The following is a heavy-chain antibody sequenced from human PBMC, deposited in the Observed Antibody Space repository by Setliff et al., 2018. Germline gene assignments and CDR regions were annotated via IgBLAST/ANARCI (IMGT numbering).Heavy chain of an antibody. D-gene: IGHD6-13*01. Sequence: SVKVSCKASGGTFRSYAISCVRQAPGQGLEWMGRIIPIFGTANYAQKFQGRVTITADKSTSTAYMELSSLRSEDTAVYYCARVQQLGTFDYWGQGTLVTVSS. V-gene: IGHV1-69*06. CDR2: IIPIFGTA. J-gene: IGHJ4*02. CDR3: ARVQQLGTFDY. CDR1: GGTFRSYA.